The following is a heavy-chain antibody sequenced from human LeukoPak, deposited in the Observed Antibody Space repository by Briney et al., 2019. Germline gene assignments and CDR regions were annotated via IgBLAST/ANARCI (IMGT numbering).Heavy chain of an antibody. Sequence: AGGSLRLSCAASGLILSTYWKSWVRQAPGKGLEWVANINQDGSEKYYLDSVKGRFTISSDNAKNSLFLQMNSLRAEDTAVYYCARDLFDYWGQGTLVTVSS. CDR2: INQDGSEK. V-gene: IGHV3-7*01. CDR3: ARDLFDY. CDR1: GLILSTYW. J-gene: IGHJ4*02.